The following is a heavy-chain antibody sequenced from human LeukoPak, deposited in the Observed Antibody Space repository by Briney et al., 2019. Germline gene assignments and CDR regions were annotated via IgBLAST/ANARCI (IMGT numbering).Heavy chain of an antibody. J-gene: IGHJ4*02. V-gene: IGHV3-9*01. D-gene: IGHD6-13*01. Sequence: SGGSLRLSCAASGFTFSSYSMNWVRQAPGKGLEWVSGISWNSGSIGYADSVKGRFTISRDNAKNSLYLQMNSLRAEDTALYYCARRTLAAAGTVYFDYWGQGTLVTVSS. CDR2: ISWNSGSI. CDR1: GFTFSSYS. CDR3: ARRTLAAAGTVYFDY.